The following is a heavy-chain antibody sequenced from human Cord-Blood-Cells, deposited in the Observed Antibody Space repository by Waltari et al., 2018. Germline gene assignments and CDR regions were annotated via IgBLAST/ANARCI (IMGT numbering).Heavy chain of an antibody. Sequence: QLQLQESGPGLVKPSETLSLTCTVSGGSISSSSYYWGWIRQPPGKGLEWLGSIYYSGSTYYNPSLKSRVTISVDTSKNQFSLKLSSVTAADTAVYYCARRGDGSGSYYAFDIWGQGTMVTVSS. CDR1: GGSISSSSYY. J-gene: IGHJ3*02. CDR2: IYYSGST. CDR3: ARRGDGSGSYYAFDI. V-gene: IGHV4-39*01. D-gene: IGHD3-10*01.